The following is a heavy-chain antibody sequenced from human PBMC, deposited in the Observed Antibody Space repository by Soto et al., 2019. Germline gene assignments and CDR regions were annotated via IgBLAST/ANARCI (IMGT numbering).Heavy chain of an antibody. CDR2: IYYSGST. V-gene: IGHV4-31*03. D-gene: IGHD6-6*01. Sequence: SETLSLTCTVSGGSISSGGYYWSWIRQHPGKGLEWIGYIYYSGSTYYNPSLKSRVTISVDTSKNQFSLKLSSVTAADPAVYYCARDRASSSAWFDPWGQGTLVTVSS. CDR1: GGSISSGGYY. J-gene: IGHJ5*02. CDR3: ARDRASSSAWFDP.